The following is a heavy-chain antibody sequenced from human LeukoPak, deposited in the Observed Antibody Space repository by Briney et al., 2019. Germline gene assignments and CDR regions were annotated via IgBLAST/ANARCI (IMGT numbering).Heavy chain of an antibody. CDR1: GYCFTSYW. CDR2: IHPGDSDT. V-gene: IGHV5-51*01. D-gene: IGHD2-21*02. Sequence: GESLKISCKGSGYCFTSYWIGWGRQMAGQGLVWMGIIHPGDSDTRYSPSFQGQVAISADKSISTAYLQWSSLKASDTAMYYCARHPDSLVTDFPFFFDYWGQGTLVTVSS. J-gene: IGHJ4*02. CDR3: ARHPDSLVTDFPFFFDY.